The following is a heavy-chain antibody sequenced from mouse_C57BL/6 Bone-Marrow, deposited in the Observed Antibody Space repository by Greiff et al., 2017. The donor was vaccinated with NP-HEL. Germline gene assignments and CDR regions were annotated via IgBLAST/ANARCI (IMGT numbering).Heavy chain of an antibody. V-gene: IGHV1-81*01. J-gene: IGHJ3*01. CDR2: IYPRSGNT. CDR3: ASSPYYGSPAGFAY. CDR1: GYTFTSYG. Sequence: QVQLKESGAELARPGASVKLSCKASGYTFTSYGISWVKQRTGQGLEWIGEIYPRSGNTYYNEKFKGKATLTADKSSSTAYMELRSLTSEDSAVYFCASSPYYGSPAGFAYWGQGTLVTVSA. D-gene: IGHD1-1*01.